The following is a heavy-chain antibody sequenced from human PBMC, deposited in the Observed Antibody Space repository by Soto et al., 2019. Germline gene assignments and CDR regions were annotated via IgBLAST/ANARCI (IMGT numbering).Heavy chain of an antibody. D-gene: IGHD2-2*01. V-gene: IGHV4-30-2*01. CDR2: IYHSGST. Sequence: SETLSLTCTVSGGSISSGAYSWSWIRQPPGKGLEWIGYIYHSGSTYYIPSLRSRVTISMDRTKNQFSLHLNSVTAGDTAVYFGARVGSSDNWHGLIDYCGQRTLVTVSS. CDR3: ARVGSSDNWHGLIDY. CDR1: GGSISSGAYS. J-gene: IGHJ4*02.